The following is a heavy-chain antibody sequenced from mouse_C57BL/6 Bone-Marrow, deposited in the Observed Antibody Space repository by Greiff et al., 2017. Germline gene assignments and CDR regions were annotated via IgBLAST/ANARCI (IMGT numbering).Heavy chain of an antibody. CDR1: GFNIKDDY. CDR2: IDPENGDT. D-gene: IGHD2-4*01. Sequence: VQLQQSGAELVRPGASVKLSCTASGFNIKDDYMHWVKQRPEQGLEWIGWIDPENGDTEYASKFQGKATITADTSSNTAYLQLSSLTSEDTSVYYCTRYYDYSYWVQGTLVTVSA. CDR3: TRYYDYSY. V-gene: IGHV14-4*01. J-gene: IGHJ3*01.